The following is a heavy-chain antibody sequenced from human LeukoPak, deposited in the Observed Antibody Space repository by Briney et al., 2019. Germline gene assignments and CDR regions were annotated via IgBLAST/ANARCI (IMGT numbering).Heavy chain of an antibody. CDR1: GYSISSGYY. CDR3: ARDQPIIAARPSVASPGAFDI. V-gene: IGHV4-38-2*02. D-gene: IGHD6-6*01. Sequence: KASETLSLTCSVSGYSISSGYYWGWIRQPPGKGLEWIGSIYHSGSTYYNPSLKSRVTISVDTSKNQFSLKLSSVTAADTAVYYCARDQPIIAARPSVASPGAFDIWGQGTMVTVSS. J-gene: IGHJ3*02. CDR2: IYHSGST.